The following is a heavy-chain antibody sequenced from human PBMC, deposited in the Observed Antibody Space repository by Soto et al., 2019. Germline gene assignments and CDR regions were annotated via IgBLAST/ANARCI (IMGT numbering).Heavy chain of an antibody. V-gene: IGHV1-46*01. CDR3: ARAPQYGSAGYYYNF. CDR2: INPSGGGT. CDR1: GYTFSNYD. J-gene: IGHJ4*02. D-gene: IGHD3-10*01. Sequence: QVHLVQSGAEVKRPGVSVKVSCKASGYTFSNYDMHWVRQVPGHGLEWMGIINPSGGGTTYAQRVRGRLTVTRDTSTSTVYMELSRLRSDDTAIYFCARAPQYGSAGYYYNFWGQGTLVTVSS.